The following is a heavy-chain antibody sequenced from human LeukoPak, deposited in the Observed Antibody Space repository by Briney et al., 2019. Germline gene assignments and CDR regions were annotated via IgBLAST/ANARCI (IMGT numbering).Heavy chain of an antibody. V-gene: IGHV4-30-4*08. CDR3: ARGGGDYDHWFDP. CDR1: GDSLSGSTYY. J-gene: IGHJ5*02. CDR2: IYYSGST. Sequence: PSETLSLTCTVSGDSLSGSTYYWGWIRQPPGKGLEWIGYIYYSGSTYYNPSLKSRVTISVDTSKNQFSLKLSSVTAADTAVYYCARGGGDYDHWFDPWGQGTLVTVSS. D-gene: IGHD4-17*01.